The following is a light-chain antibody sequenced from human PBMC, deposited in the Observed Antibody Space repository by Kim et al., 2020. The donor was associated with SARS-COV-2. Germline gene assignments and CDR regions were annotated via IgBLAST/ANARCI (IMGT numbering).Light chain of an antibody. CDR2: ATF. J-gene: IGKJ4*01. CDR1: QSVSSSY. Sequence: CPGDRATLACRSSQSVSSSYLAWYQQRPSQTPRLLIYATFTRATGIPDRFSGSGSGTDFTLTISRLEPEDFAVYYCQQYGSAPLTVGGGTKVDIK. CDR3: QQYGSAPLT. V-gene: IGKV3-20*01.